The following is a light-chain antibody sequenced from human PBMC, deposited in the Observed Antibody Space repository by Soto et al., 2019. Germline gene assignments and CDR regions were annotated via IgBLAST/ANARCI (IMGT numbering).Light chain of an antibody. V-gene: IGKV1-5*03. CDR1: QSVGRW. CDR2: KAS. J-gene: IGKJ3*01. Sequence: DIQMTQSPSTLSASVGDTVIITCRASQSVGRWLAWFQQKVGNVPKLLIYKASDLQSGVPSRFSGTGSGTEFTLTISSLQPDDFATYYCQQYATYSLFTFGPGTKVDVK. CDR3: QQYATYSLFT.